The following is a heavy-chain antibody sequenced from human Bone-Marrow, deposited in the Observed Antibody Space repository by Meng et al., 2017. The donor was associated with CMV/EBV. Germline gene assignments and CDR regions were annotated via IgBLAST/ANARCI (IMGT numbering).Heavy chain of an antibody. J-gene: IGHJ4*02. Sequence: SQTLSLTCAISGDSVSTNSAAWNWIRQSPSRGLEWLGRTYYRSKWYNDYAVSVKSRITINPDTSKNQFSLQLNSVTPEDTAVYYCAKDLEDYYDSSGPPGPFDYWGQGTLVTVSS. CDR3: AKDLEDYYDSSGPPGPFDY. D-gene: IGHD3-22*01. CDR1: GDSVSTNSAA. CDR2: TYYRSKWYN. V-gene: IGHV6-1*01.